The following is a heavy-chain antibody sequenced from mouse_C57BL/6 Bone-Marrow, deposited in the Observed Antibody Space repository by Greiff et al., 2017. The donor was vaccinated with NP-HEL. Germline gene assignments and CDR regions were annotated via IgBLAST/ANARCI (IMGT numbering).Heavy chain of an antibody. V-gene: IGHV14-2*01. Sequence: VHVKQSGAELVKPGASVKLSCTASGFNIKDYYMHWVKQRTEQGLEWIGRIDPEDGETKYAPKFQGKATITADTSSNTAYLQLSSLTSEDTAVYYCARITTVASLHYFDYWGQGTTLTVSS. CDR3: ARITTVASLHYFDY. J-gene: IGHJ2*01. D-gene: IGHD1-1*01. CDR1: GFNIKDYY. CDR2: IDPEDGET.